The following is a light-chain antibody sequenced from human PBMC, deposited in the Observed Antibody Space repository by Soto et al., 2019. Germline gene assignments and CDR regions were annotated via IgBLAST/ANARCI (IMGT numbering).Light chain of an antibody. CDR2: WXS. Sequence: DILITQSSVALAVSLCERATIKRXSCQTVLFLSHNKFYLLWXQQKPGXTPNXXXYWXSTRESGVPDRFSGSGSGTDFTLTISSLQPEDLAAYYCQQYYSTTLTFGGGTKVDIK. V-gene: IGKV4-1*01. CDR1: QTVLFLSHNKFY. J-gene: IGKJ4*01. CDR3: QQYYSTTLT.